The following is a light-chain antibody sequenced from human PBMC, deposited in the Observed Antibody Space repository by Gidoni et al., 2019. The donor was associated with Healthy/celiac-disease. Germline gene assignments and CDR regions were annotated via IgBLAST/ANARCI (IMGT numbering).Light chain of an antibody. CDR2: DAS. V-gene: IGKV3-11*01. Sequence: EIVLTQSPATLSWSPGERATLSCRASQSVSSYLAWYQQKPGQATRLLIYDASNRATGIPARFSGSGSGTDFTLTISSLEPEDFAVYYCQQRSNWPEVTFGQGTRLEIK. CDR1: QSVSSY. J-gene: IGKJ5*01. CDR3: QQRSNWPEVT.